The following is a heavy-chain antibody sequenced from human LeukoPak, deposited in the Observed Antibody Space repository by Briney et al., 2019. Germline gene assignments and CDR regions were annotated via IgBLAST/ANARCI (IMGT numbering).Heavy chain of an antibody. CDR2: ISSSGSTT. Sequence: AGSLRLSCAASGFTFSSYEMNWVRQAPGKGLEWISYISSSGSTTNYADSVKGRFTISRDNAKNSLYLQMNSLRAEDTAVYYCARDNYDSSGYYFDWGQGTLVTVSS. CDR1: GFTFSSYE. J-gene: IGHJ4*02. D-gene: IGHD3-22*01. V-gene: IGHV3-48*03. CDR3: ARDNYDSSGYYFD.